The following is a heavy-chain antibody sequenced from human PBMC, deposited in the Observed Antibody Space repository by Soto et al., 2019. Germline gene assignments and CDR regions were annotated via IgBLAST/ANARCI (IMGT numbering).Heavy chain of an antibody. J-gene: IGHJ4*02. D-gene: IGHD1-1*01. Sequence: GESLRLSCEASGFTFGRYGMHWVCQAPGMGLEWVAVISWDGLAQYYGDSVRGRFTISRDNSQSTLYLQMNSLRTEDAAIYYCAKETIQVGGPNYFDYWGQGVLVTVSS. CDR1: GFTFGRYG. CDR2: ISWDGLAQ. V-gene: IGHV3-30*18. CDR3: AKETIQVGGPNYFDY.